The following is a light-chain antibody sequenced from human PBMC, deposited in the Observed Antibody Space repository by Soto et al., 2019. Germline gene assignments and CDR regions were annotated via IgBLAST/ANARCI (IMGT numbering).Light chain of an antibody. Sequence: EIVLKLSLATLSLSPRERATLSCRASQSVSSYLAWYQQKPGQAPRLLIYDASNRATGIPARFSGSGSGTDFTLSISRLEPEECAVYYWQQRSNWPLIHVGQGTRPAN. J-gene: IGKJ5*01. V-gene: IGKV3-11*01. CDR3: QQRSNWPLIH. CDR1: QSVSSY. CDR2: DAS.